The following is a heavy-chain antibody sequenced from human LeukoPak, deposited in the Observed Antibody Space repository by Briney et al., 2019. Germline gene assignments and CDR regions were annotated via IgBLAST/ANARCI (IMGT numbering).Heavy chain of an antibody. CDR2: INPNSGGT. CDR1: GYTFTGYY. CDR3: ARDTLPLKGYSYGRAFDY. D-gene: IGHD5-18*01. V-gene: IGHV1-2*02. Sequence: GASVKVSCKASGYTFTGYYMHWVRQAPGQGLEWMGWINPNSGGTNYAQKFQGRVTMTRDTSISTAYMELSRLRSDDTAVYYCARDTLPLKGYSYGRAFDYWGQGTLVTVSS. J-gene: IGHJ4*02.